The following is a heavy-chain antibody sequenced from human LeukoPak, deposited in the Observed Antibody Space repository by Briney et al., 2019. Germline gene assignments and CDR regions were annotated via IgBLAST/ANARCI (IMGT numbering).Heavy chain of an antibody. CDR2: ISGSGGST. CDR1: GFTFSSYA. Sequence: RGSLRLFCAASGFTFSSYAMSWVRQAPGKGLEWVSAISGSGGSTYYADSVKGRFTISRDNSKNTLYLQMNSLRAEDTAVYYCAKDPYLYSSGWYVDYWGQGTLVTVSS. J-gene: IGHJ4*02. D-gene: IGHD6-19*01. CDR3: AKDPYLYSSGWYVDY. V-gene: IGHV3-23*01.